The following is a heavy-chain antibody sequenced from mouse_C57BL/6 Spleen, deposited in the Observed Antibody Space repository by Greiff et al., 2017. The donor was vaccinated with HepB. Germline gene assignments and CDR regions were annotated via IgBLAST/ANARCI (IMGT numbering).Heavy chain of an antibody. V-gene: IGHV10-1*01. CDR3: VRHGDYGYFDV. Sequence: EVKVVESGGGLVQPKGSLKLSCAASGFSFNTYAMNWVRQAPGKGLEWVARIRSKSNNYATYYADSVKDRFTISRDDSESMLYLQMNNLKTEDTAMYYCVRHGDYGYFDVWGTGTTVTVSS. J-gene: IGHJ1*03. CDR1: GFSFNTYA. CDR2: IRSKSNNYAT.